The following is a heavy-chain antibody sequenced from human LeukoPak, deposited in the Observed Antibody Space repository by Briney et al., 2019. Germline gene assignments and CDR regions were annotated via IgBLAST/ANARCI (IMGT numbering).Heavy chain of an antibody. Sequence: ASVKVSCKVSGYTFTSYYMHWVRQAPGQGLEWMGLINPSGGSTSYAQKFQGRVTMTRDTSTSTVYMELSRLRSDDTAVYYCASETVVPAAMGPAMDVWGKGTTVTVSS. D-gene: IGHD2-2*01. V-gene: IGHV1-46*01. J-gene: IGHJ6*03. CDR3: ASETVVPAAMGPAMDV. CDR2: INPSGGST. CDR1: GYTFTSYY.